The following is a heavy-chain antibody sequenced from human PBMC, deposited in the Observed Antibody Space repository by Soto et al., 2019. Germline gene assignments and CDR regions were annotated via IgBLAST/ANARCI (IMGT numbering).Heavy chain of an antibody. V-gene: IGHV4-59*01. D-gene: IGHD4-17*01. CDR1: GGSIRDYV. CDR3: ARVGGDDFGDSGGFDY. Sequence: QVQLQESGPGLVKPSETLSLTCTVSGGSIRDYVWTWIRQPPGKGLEWIGYIYYSGRTNYNPSLKSRVSISVDTSKNHFSLQLRSVTAADTAVYYCARVGGDDFGDSGGFDYWGQGTLVTVSS. CDR2: IYYSGRT. J-gene: IGHJ4*02.